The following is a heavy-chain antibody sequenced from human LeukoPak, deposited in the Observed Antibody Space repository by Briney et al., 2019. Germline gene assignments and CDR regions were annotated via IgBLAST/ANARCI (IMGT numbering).Heavy chain of an antibody. Sequence: GRSLRLSCAASGFTFSSYAMHWVRQAPGKGLEWVAVISYGGSNKYYADSVKGRFTISRDNSKNTLYLQMNSLRAEDTAVYYCIAVAVRFEEPLDAFDIWGQGTMVTVSS. CDR2: ISYGGSNK. CDR3: IAVAVRFEEPLDAFDI. V-gene: IGHV3-30-3*01. D-gene: IGHD6-19*01. CDR1: GFTFSSYA. J-gene: IGHJ3*02.